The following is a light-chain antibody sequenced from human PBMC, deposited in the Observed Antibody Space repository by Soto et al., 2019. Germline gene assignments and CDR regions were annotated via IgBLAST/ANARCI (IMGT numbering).Light chain of an antibody. CDR2: DVS. CDR3: QQYNGYSRT. J-gene: IGKJ1*01. CDR1: QSIGDS. Sequence: IHMTQSPSTLSASVGDRFTITGRASQSIGDSLAWYQQKPGKAPYLLISDVSSLERGVPSRFSGSGSGTEFTLTISSMQPDDFATFYCQQYNGYSRTFGQGTKV. V-gene: IGKV1-5*01.